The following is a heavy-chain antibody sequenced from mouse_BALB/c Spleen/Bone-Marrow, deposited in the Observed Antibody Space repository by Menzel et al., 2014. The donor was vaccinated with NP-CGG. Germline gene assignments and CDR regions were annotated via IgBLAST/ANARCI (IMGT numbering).Heavy chain of an antibody. CDR1: GYTFTSYW. D-gene: IGHD2-1*01. CDR2: INPSDSET. V-gene: IGHV1-74*01. Sequence: QVQLQQPGPELVKPGAPVKVSCKASGYTFTSYWMNWVKQRPGRGLEWIGRINPSDSETHYNQKFKDKATLTADKSSSTSCIQYIRLTSEGSAVYYGSRDHFCSCNVEFAYWGQGTLVTVSA. CDR3: SRDHFCSCNVEFAY. J-gene: IGHJ3*01.